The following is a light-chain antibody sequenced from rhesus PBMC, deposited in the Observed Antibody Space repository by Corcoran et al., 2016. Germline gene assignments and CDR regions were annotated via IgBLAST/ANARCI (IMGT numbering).Light chain of an antibody. Sequence: DIQMTQSPSSLSASVGDKVTITCRASQGISNALAWYQQKPGKAPRLLIYAASILQGGVPSRFSGSGYGKEFTLTISDLQPEDFAVYYCQRRNTYTHNFGQGTKVEIK. V-gene: IGKV1-33*01. CDR3: QRRNTYTHN. CDR2: AAS. J-gene: IGKJ2*01. CDR1: QGISNA.